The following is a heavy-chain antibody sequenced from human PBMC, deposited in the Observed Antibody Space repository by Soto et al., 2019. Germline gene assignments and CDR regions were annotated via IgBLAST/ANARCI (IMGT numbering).Heavy chain of an antibody. Sequence: ASVKVSCKASGYTFTSYDINWVRQATGQGLEWMGWMNPNSGNTGYAQKFQGRVTMTRNTSISTAYMELSSLRSEDTAVYYCARGQYCDYVSYYYHYLMDVWGKGTTVTVSS. V-gene: IGHV1-8*01. CDR3: ARGQYCDYVSYYYHYLMDV. D-gene: IGHD4-17*01. J-gene: IGHJ6*03. CDR2: MNPNSGNT. CDR1: GYTFTSYD.